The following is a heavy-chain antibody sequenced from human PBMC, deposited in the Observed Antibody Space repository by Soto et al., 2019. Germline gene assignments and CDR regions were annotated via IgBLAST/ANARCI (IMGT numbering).Heavy chain of an antibody. J-gene: IGHJ4*02. Sequence: VGSLRLSGSASGFTFSGYYMSWIRQDPGKGLEWVSYISSSGSIIYYADSVKGRFTISRDNAKNSLYLQMNSLRAEDTAVYYRARDLGYYDSSGYFDYWGQGTLVTVS. V-gene: IGHV3-11*01. CDR1: GFTFSGYY. D-gene: IGHD3-22*01. CDR2: ISSSGSII. CDR3: ARDLGYYDSSGYFDY.